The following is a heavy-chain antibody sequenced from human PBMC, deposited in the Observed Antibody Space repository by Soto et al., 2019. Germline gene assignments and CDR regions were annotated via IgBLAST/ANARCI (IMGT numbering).Heavy chain of an antibody. J-gene: IGHJ4*02. CDR1: GGSISSVDYY. CDR2: VYYSGST. CDR3: ARDDFLRGYLYX. V-gene: IGHV4-30-4*01. Sequence: SETLSLTCTVSGGSISSVDYYWSWIRQPPGKGLEWIGYVYYSGSTYYNPSLKSRVTISVDTSKNQFSLKLSSVTAADTAVYYCARDDFLRGYLYXWGQGTLFTVSX. D-gene: IGHD3-3*01.